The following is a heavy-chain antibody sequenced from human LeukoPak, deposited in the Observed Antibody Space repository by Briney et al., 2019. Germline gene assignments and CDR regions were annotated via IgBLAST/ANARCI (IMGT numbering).Heavy chain of an antibody. J-gene: IGHJ4*02. CDR2: IYWDDDK. CDR1: GFSLSTSGVG. Sequence: ESGPTLVNPTQTLTLTCTFSGFSLSTSGVGVAWIRRPPGKALEWLALIYWDDDKRYSPSLKSRLTLTKDTSKNQVVLTMTDMDPVDTATYYCAHSRAYYYGSGSYFPKTLDYWGQGTLVTVPS. V-gene: IGHV2-5*02. CDR3: AHSRAYYYGSGSYFPKTLDY. D-gene: IGHD3-10*01.